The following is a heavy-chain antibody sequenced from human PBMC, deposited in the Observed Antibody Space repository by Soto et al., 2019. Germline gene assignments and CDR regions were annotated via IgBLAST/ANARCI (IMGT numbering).Heavy chain of an antibody. D-gene: IGHD2-15*01. CDR3: ARLRSADAFDL. J-gene: IGHJ3*01. V-gene: IGHV4-61*01. CDR1: GGSVSSDTSY. Sequence: QVQLQESGPGLVKPSETLSLTCTVSGGSVSSDTSYWSWIRQPPGKGLEWIGYIYNSATTNYNPSLYSRTALFSPPSKNQFSLNLGSVTTADTAVYYCARLRSADAFDLGGQGTMVTVSS. CDR2: IYNSATT.